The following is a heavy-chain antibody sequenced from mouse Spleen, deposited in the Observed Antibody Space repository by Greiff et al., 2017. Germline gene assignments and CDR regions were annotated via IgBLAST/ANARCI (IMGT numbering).Heavy chain of an antibody. CDR2: ISSGSSTI. J-gene: IGHJ1*01. CDR1: GFTFSDYG. CDR3: ASNLLGYFDV. V-gene: IGHV5-17*01. Sequence: EVQLVESGGGLVKPGGSLKLSCAASGFTFSDYGMHWVRQAPEKGLEWVAYISSGSSTIYYADTVKGRFTISRDNAKNTLFLQMTSLRSEDTAMYYCASNLLGYFDVWGAGTTVTVSS.